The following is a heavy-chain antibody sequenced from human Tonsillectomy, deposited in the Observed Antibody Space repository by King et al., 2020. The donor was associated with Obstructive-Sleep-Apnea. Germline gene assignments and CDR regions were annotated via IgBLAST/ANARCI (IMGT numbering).Heavy chain of an antibody. CDR1: GYIFTDYW. D-gene: IGHD6-19*01. CDR3: ARQQYSSGWRAFDY. J-gene: IGHJ4*02. V-gene: IGHV5-51*01. CDR2: IYPGDSEA. Sequence: VQLVESGAEVITPGESLKLSCQGSGYIFTDYWIGWVRQMPGKGLEWMGIIYPGDSEARYSPSFQGQVTISADESISTAYLQWNSLEASDTAIYYCARQQYSSGWRAFDYWGLGTLVTVSS.